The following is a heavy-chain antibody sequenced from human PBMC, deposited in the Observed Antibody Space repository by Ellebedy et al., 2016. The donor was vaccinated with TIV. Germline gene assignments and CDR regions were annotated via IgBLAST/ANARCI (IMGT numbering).Heavy chain of an antibody. V-gene: IGHV4-39*01. J-gene: IGHJ6*02. CDR2: IYYSGST. D-gene: IGHD6-13*01. CDR3: ASQFSPYSSSWVSYYYYGMDV. CDR1: GGSISSSSYY. Sequence: MPSETLSLTCTVSGGSISSSSYYWGWIRQPPGKGLEWIGSIYYSGSTYYNPSLKSRVTISVDTSKNQFSLKLSSVTAADTAVYYCASQFSPYSSSWVSYYYYGMDVWGQGTTVTVSS.